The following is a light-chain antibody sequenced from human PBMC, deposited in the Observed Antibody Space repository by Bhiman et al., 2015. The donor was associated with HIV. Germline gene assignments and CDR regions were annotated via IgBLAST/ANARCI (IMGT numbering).Light chain of an antibody. J-gene: IGLJ3*02. CDR1: FSNIETNY. Sequence: QSVLTQPPSVSAAPGQTVTISCSGSFSNIETNYVSWYQQLPGTAPKLLIYDNNKRPSGIPDRISGSKSGTSATLGITGLQTGDEADYYCGTWDSXLSAGVFGGGTRLTVL. V-gene: IGLV1-51*01. CDR3: GTWDSXLSAGV. CDR2: DNN.